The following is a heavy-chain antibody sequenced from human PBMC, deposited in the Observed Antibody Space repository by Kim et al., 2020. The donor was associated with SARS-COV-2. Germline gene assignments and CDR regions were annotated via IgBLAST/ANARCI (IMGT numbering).Heavy chain of an antibody. J-gene: IGHJ5*02. V-gene: IGHV4-39*01. Sequence: YYNPSLKRRVTISVDTSKNQFSLKRSSVTAADTAVYYCARFPGRLGWFDPWGQGTLVTVAS. CDR3: ARFPGRLGWFDP. D-gene: IGHD2-8*02.